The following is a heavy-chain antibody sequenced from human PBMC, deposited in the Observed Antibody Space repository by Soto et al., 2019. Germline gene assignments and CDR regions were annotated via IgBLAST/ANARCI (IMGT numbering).Heavy chain of an antibody. J-gene: IGHJ4*02. CDR3: AREFRPQNAVATLNFEY. CDR1: GYSFTNYG. V-gene: IGHV1-18*01. CDR2: ISAYNGNT. Sequence: QVQLVQSGAEVRKPGASVKVSCKASGYSFTNYGISWVRQAPGQGLEWMGWISAYNGNTKFAQKVQGRVTMATDKSTTTAYMELRSLRSDDTAVYYCAREFRPQNAVATLNFEYLGQGTLVTVSS. D-gene: IGHD6-19*01.